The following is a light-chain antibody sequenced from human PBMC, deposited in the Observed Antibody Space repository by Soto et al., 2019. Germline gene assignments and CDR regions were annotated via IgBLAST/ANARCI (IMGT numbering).Light chain of an antibody. CDR1: QNVSSNY. V-gene: IGKV3-20*01. CDR3: QQYCSSPMYS. J-gene: IGKJ2*01. CDR2: GAS. Sequence: EIVLTQSPGTLSLSPGERATLSCRASQNVSSNYLAWYQQKPGQAPRLLIYGASRRAAGITDSFSGSGSGTDFTLTISRLEPEDFAVYSCQQYCSSPMYSFGQGTKLEIK.